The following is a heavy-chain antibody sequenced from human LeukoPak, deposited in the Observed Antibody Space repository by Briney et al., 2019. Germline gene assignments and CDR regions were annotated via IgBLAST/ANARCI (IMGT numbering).Heavy chain of an antibody. Sequence: PGGSLRLSCAASGFTFSNYVMNWVRQAPGKGLEWVTFIQKDGGSKFYADSVKGRFTISRDNSKKTVYLHMSSLTIEDTAVYYCAKEPGEGGSAFDYWGQGTLVTVYS. D-gene: IGHD3-16*01. J-gene: IGHJ4*02. V-gene: IGHV3-30*02. CDR2: IQKDGGSK. CDR1: GFTFSNYV. CDR3: AKEPGEGGSAFDY.